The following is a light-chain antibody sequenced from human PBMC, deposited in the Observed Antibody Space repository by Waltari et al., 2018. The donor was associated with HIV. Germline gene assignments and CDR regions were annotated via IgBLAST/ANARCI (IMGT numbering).Light chain of an antibody. CDR2: TDI. J-gene: IGLJ2*01. V-gene: IGLV1-47*01. CDR1: SSNIGSNS. CDR3: ATWDDSLNGVL. Sequence: SVLTQPPSASGTPGQKVTISCSGSSSNIGSNSVFWYQQLPGAAPKLLTYTDIQRPSGVPDRFSGSKSGTSASLAISGLRSEDEAVYSCATWDDSLNGVLFGGGTNLNVL.